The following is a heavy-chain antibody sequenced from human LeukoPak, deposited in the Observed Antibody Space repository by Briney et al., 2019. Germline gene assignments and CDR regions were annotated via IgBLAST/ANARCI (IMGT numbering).Heavy chain of an antibody. V-gene: IGHV4-59*01. CDR3: ARYYGDYEDAFDI. CDR1: TGSISSYY. Sequence: SETLSLTCTVSTGSISSYYWSWIRHPPGKGLEWIGYIYYSGSTNYNPSLKSRVTISVDTSKNQFSLKLSSVTAADTAVYYCARYYGDYEDAFDIWGQGTMVTVSS. D-gene: IGHD4-17*01. J-gene: IGHJ3*02. CDR2: IYYSGST.